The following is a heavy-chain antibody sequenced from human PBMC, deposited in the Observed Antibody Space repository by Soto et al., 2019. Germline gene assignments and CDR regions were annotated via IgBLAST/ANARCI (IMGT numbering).Heavy chain of an antibody. D-gene: IGHD6-6*01. Sequence: GGSLRLSCAACGFTVSRNYMSWVRQAPGKGLGWVSVIYSGDSTYYADSVKGRFTISRDNSKNTLYLQMNSLRAEDTAVYYCARTPSSSMTNLDWYFDLWGRGTLVTVSS. V-gene: IGHV3-53*01. CDR2: IYSGDST. CDR3: ARTPSSSMTNLDWYFDL. CDR1: GFTVSRNY. J-gene: IGHJ2*01.